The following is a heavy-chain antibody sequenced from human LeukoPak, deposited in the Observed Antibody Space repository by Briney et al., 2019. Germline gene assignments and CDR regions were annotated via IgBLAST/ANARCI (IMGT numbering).Heavy chain of an antibody. CDR1: GFTFSSYA. CDR2: ISYDGGNK. V-gene: IGHV3-30*04. CDR3: ARDAKTGSTYYYDSSGYNLGYYYGMDV. Sequence: GRSLRLSCAASGFTFSSYAMHWVRQAPGKGLEWVAVISYDGGNKYYADSVKGRFTISRDNSKNTLYLQMNSLRAEDTAVYYCARDAKTGSTYYYDSSGYNLGYYYGMDVWGQGTTVTVSS. D-gene: IGHD3-22*01. J-gene: IGHJ6*02.